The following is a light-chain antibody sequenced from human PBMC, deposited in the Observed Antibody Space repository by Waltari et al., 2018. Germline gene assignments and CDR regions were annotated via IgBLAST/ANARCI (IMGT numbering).Light chain of an antibody. V-gene: IGKV3-20*01. CDR3: QQYDGSAVT. J-gene: IGKJ4*01. CDR2: STS. Sequence: ILLTHSPDTLTLSPGERATLTCRASQSVTSISLVWYQQKPGQDPRRLIFSTSSRATDFSDRFSGSGSGRAFTITINRLEPEDYAVYHCQQYDGSAVTFGGGTRVEIK. CDR1: QSVTSIS.